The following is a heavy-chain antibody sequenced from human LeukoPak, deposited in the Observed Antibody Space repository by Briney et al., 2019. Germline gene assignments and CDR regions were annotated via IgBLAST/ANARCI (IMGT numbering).Heavy chain of an antibody. J-gene: IGHJ4*02. Sequence: GGSLRLSCTASGFTFSSYAMTWVRQAPGKGLEWVSTISASGPYYADAVRGRFTISRDNSRNTLSLQMDSLRAEDTAVYYCAKDHESDGYPCLDHWGLGTLVTVSS. D-gene: IGHD3-22*01. V-gene: IGHV3-23*01. CDR1: GFTFSSYA. CDR2: ISASGP. CDR3: AKDHESDGYPCLDH.